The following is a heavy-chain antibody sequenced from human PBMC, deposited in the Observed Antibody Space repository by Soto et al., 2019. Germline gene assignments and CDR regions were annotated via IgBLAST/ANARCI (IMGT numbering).Heavy chain of an antibody. V-gene: IGHV3-23*01. Sequence: PGGSLRLSCAASGFTFGIHAMSWVRQAPGKGLKWVSFISGSGGSTYYADSVKGRFTISRDNSKKTLYLQMNSLRGEDTAVYYCGKGSAATNYFYYATDVWGQGTTVTVSS. CDR1: GFTFGIHA. CDR3: GKGSAATNYFYYATDV. D-gene: IGHD2-15*01. J-gene: IGHJ6*02. CDR2: ISGSGGST.